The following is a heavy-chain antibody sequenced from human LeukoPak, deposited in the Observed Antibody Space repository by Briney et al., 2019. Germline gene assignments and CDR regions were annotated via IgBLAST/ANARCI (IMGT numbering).Heavy chain of an antibody. J-gene: IGHJ4*02. CDR2: INWNGGST. Sequence: RAGGSLRLSCAASGFTFSNYWMHWVRQAPGKGLEWVSGINWNGGSTHYADSVKGRFTISRDNAKNSLYLQMKSLRAEDTALYYCARWLVVTDYFDYWGQGTLLTVSS. V-gene: IGHV3-20*04. D-gene: IGHD3-22*01. CDR1: GFTFSNYW. CDR3: ARWLVVTDYFDY.